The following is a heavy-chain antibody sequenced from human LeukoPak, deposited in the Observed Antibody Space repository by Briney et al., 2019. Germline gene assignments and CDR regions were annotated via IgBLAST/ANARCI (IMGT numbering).Heavy chain of an antibody. J-gene: IGHJ4*02. Sequence: PGGSLRLSCAASGFTFSSYGMHWVRQAPGKGLEWVAVIWHDGGNKYYADSVKGRFTVSRDNSKNTLYLQMNSLRVEDTAVYYCARVSSGSYSHLDYWGQGSLVTVSS. CDR1: GFTFSSYG. CDR2: IWHDGGNK. CDR3: ARVSSGSYSHLDY. V-gene: IGHV3-33*01. D-gene: IGHD1-26*01.